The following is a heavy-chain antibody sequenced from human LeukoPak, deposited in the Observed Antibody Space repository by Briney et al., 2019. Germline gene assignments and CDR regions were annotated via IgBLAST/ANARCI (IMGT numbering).Heavy chain of an antibody. CDR3: AKDKVVPAASWFDP. CDR2: ISGSGGST. V-gene: IGHV3-23*01. CDR1: GFTFSSYW. Sequence: HPGGSLRLSCAASGFTFSSYWMSWVRQAPGKGLEWVSAISGSGGSTYYADSVKGRFTISRDNSKNTLYLQMNSLRAEDTAVYYCAKDKVVPAASWFDPWGQGTLVTVSS. D-gene: IGHD2-2*01. J-gene: IGHJ5*02.